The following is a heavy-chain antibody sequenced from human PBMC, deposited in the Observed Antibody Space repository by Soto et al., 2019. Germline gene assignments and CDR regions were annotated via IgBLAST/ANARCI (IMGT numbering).Heavy chain of an antibody. J-gene: IGHJ4*02. D-gene: IGHD1-1*01. CDR2: VYHNGLT. CDR3: ARDAELPGEADRFDY. Sequence: PSETLSLTCDVSGDSIGSNVWWSWVRQPPGEGLEWIGEVYHNGLTDYNPSLRGRATMSADMSKNQFSLRVTSVTDADTAIYYCARDAELPGEADRFDYWGQGALVTVSS. V-gene: IGHV4-4*02. CDR1: GDSIGSNVW.